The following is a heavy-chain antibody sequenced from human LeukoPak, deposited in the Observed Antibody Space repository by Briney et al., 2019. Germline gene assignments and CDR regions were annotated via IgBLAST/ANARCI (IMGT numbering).Heavy chain of an antibody. D-gene: IGHD1-26*01. CDR1: GFTFNTYE. CDR3: ARDQGGSYSY. CDR2: ISNSGSTK. J-gene: IGHJ4*02. V-gene: IGHV3-48*03. Sequence: PGGSLRLSCAASGFTFNTYEMNWVRQAPGKGLEWVSYISNSGSTKYYADSVKGRFTISRDNAKNFLYLQMNSLRAEDTAVYYCARDQGGSYSYWGQGTLVTVSS.